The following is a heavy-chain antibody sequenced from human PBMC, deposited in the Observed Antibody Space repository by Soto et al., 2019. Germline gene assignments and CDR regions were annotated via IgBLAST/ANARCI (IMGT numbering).Heavy chain of an antibody. CDR2: IYYSGST. V-gene: IGHV4-39*01. Sequence: SETLSLTCTVSGGSISSSSYYWGWIRQHPGKGLEWIGSIYYSGSTYYNPSLKSRVTISVDTSKNQFSLKLSSVTAADTAVYYCARQAAAAGKTDFVNWFDPWGQGTLVTVSS. D-gene: IGHD6-13*01. CDR3: ARQAAAAGKTDFVNWFDP. CDR1: GGSISSSSYY. J-gene: IGHJ5*02.